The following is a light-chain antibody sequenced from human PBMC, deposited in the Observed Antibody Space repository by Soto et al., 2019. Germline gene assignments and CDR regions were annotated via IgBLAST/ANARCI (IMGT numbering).Light chain of an antibody. CDR2: AAS. CDR3: QQSYSTLPLT. CDR1: QSISTY. J-gene: IGKJ4*01. V-gene: IGKV1-39*01. Sequence: DIQMTQSPSSLSASVGDRVTITCRASQSISTYLNWYQQKPGKGPKLLIYAASSLQSGVSSRFSGSGSGTDFTLTISNLQPEDFAIYYCQQSYSTLPLTFGGGTKVEMK.